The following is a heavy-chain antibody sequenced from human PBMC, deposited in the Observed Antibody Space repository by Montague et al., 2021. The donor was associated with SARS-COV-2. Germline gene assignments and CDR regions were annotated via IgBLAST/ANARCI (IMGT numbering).Heavy chain of an antibody. D-gene: IGHD3-22*01. V-gene: IGHV4-34*01. CDR1: GGSVSDYY. Sequence: SETLSLTCAVSGGSVSDYYWSWIRQPPGKGLEWIGEINYSGSTNYNPSRKSQVTTSVDTSKNQFSLKLTSVTAADTAVYYCARGHRITMIVVVITDIGFDPWGQGTLVTVSS. J-gene: IGHJ5*02. CDR2: INYSGST. CDR3: ARGHRITMIVVVITDIGFDP.